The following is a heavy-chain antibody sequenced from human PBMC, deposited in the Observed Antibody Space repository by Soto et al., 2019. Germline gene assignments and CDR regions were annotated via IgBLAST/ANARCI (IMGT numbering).Heavy chain of an antibody. J-gene: IGHJ4*02. CDR2: INPFDGSA. Sequence: QVQLVQSGAEVTKPGASVRLSCKASVYNFLSHYIHWVRQAPGQGLERMVFINPFDGSATHAQKLQGRVTITRDKSTSTVYMELSSLRSEAAAVYYCAIDYLSSKTSLSYFDYWGQGALVTVSA. CDR1: VYNFLSHY. D-gene: IGHD4-4*01. V-gene: IGHV1-46*04. CDR3: AIDYLSSKTSLSYFDY.